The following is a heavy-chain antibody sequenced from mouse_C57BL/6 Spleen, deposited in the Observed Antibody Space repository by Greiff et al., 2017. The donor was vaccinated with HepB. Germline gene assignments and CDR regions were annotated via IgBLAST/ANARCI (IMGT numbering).Heavy chain of an antibody. J-gene: IGHJ3*01. CDR1: GYTFTSYW. Sequence: QVQLQQPGAELVRPGSSVKLPCKASGYTFTSYWMDWVKQRPGQGLEWIGNIYPSDSETHYNQKFKDKATLTVDKSSSTAYMQLSSLTSEDSAVYYCARSAYYSNYEGRFAYWGQGTLVTVSA. V-gene: IGHV1-61*01. D-gene: IGHD2-5*01. CDR3: ARSAYYSNYEGRFAY. CDR2: IYPSDSET.